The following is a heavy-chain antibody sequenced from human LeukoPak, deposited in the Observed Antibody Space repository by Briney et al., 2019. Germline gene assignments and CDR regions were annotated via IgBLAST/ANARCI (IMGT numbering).Heavy chain of an antibody. V-gene: IGHV4-4*07. D-gene: IGHD5-12*01. CDR2: IYSDGTT. J-gene: IGHJ4*02. Sequence: PSETLSLTCSVSGDSMSNYYWSWIRQPAGKGLAWVRRIYSDGTTIYNPSLESRVTMSVDTSKNRFSLKLSAVTAADTAVYYCARVAYGGYEFDYWGQGIMVTVSS. CDR1: GDSMSNYY. CDR3: ARVAYGGYEFDY.